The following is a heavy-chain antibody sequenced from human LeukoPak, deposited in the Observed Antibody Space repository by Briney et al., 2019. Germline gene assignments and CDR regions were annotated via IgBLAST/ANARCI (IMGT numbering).Heavy chain of an antibody. CDR3: AREARYALPVVGSGDY. V-gene: IGHV4-31*11. CDR2: IYYSGST. D-gene: IGHD6-19*01. J-gene: IGHJ4*02. Sequence: SETLSLTCAVSGRSISSGGYYCTCIRQHPGKGLEWIGDIYYSGSTYYNPSLKSRVTISIETSKNQFSLELRSVTPADTAVYYCAREARYALPVVGSGDYWGQGTLVTVSS. CDR1: GRSISSGGYY.